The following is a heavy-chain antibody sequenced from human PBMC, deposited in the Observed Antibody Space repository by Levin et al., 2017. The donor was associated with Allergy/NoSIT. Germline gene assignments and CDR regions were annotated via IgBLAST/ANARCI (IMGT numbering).Heavy chain of an antibody. CDR3: ARAGNYDILTASYFDI. D-gene: IGHD3-9*01. V-gene: IGHV4-30-4*01. CDR1: GGSISSGEYY. J-gene: IGHJ4*02. Sequence: SETLSLTCTVSGGSISSGEYYWSWIRQSPGKGLEWIGHISNTAATYYNPSLKSRLTISVDTSKKQFYLNLKSVTDADTAVYYCARAGNYDILTASYFDIWGQGTLVIVSS. CDR2: ISNTAAT.